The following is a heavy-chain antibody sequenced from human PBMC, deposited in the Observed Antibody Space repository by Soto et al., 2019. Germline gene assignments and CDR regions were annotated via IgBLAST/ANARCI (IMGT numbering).Heavy chain of an antibody. CDR3: ASSGYAHGFDV. Sequence: EAQLVESGGALVQPGGSLRLSCAVSGFTSSDHDMNWVRQAPGKGLEWIGHTRNKGNEYITNYAASVKGRFTISRDDSKNSLYLQMNSLTIEDTAVYYCASSGYAHGFDVWCQGTTVTVSS. J-gene: IGHJ6*02. D-gene: IGHD2-2*01. CDR2: TRNKGNEYIT. V-gene: IGHV3-72*01. CDR1: GFTSSDHD.